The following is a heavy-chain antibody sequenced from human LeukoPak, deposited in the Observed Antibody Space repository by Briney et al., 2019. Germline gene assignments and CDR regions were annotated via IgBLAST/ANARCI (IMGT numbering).Heavy chain of an antibody. Sequence: SETLSLTCTVSGGSIDSYYWSWIRQPPGKGLEWIGYIYYTGSTEYHPSLKSRVTISLDTSKNQFSLKLTSVTAADTAVYYCARRGYCSGNSCYLFDYWGQGTLVTVSS. CDR2: IYYTGST. CDR1: GGSIDSYY. J-gene: IGHJ4*02. V-gene: IGHV4-59*08. D-gene: IGHD2-15*01. CDR3: ARRGYCSGNSCYLFDY.